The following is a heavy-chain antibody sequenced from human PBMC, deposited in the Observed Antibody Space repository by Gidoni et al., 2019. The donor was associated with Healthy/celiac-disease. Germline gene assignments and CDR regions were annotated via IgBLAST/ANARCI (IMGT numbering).Heavy chain of an antibody. V-gene: IGHV4-34*01. CDR1: GGSFSGYY. D-gene: IGHD3-3*01. CDR2: INHSGST. Sequence: QVQLQQRGAGLLKPSETLSLTCAVYGGSFSGYYWSWIRQHPGKGLEWIGEINHSGSTNYNPSLKSRVTISVDTSKNQFSLKLSSVTAADTAVYYCARGLKRFFLTYYFDYWGQGTLVTVSS. J-gene: IGHJ4*01. CDR3: ARGLKRFFLTYYFDY.